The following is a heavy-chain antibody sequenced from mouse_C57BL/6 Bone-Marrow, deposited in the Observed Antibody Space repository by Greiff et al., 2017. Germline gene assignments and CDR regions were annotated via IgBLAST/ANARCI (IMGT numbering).Heavy chain of an antibody. D-gene: IGHD2-3*01. CDR1: GFTFSDYY. CDR2: INYDGSST. V-gene: IGHV5-16*01. Sequence: EVHLVESEGGLVQPGSSMKLSCTASGFTFSDYYMAWVRQVPEKGLEWVANINYDGSSTYYLDSLKSRFIISRDNAKNILYLQMSSLKSEDTATYYCARDHYDGYYAMDYWGQGTSVTVSS. CDR3: ARDHYDGYYAMDY. J-gene: IGHJ4*01.